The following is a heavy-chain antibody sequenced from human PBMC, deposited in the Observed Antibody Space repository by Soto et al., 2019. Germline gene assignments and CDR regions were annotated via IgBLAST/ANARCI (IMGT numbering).Heavy chain of an antibody. CDR1: GGTFKTYT. V-gene: IGHV1-69*06. CDR3: ATWRTYSGSYCFDY. CDR2: IIPMYDSA. Sequence: QVQLVQSGAELKKPGSSVNVSCAASGGTFKTYTINWVQQAPGQGLEWSGQIIPMYDSANYAQRFQGRVTISADKSTNIAYMELSGLRSEDTALYYCATWRTYSGSYCFDYWGQGTLVSVSS. D-gene: IGHD1-26*01. J-gene: IGHJ4*02.